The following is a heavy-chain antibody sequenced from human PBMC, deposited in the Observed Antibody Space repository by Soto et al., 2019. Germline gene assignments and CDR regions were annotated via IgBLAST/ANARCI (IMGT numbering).Heavy chain of an antibody. CDR3: AIRVMSSGYYGMDV. Sequence: GGSLRLSCAASGITFSSYAMSWVRQAPGKGLEWVSAITNSGGGTDYADSVKGRFTISRDNSKNTLYLQMNSLKAEDMAIYYCAIRVMSSGYYGMDVWGQGTTVTVSS. CDR1: GITFSSYA. D-gene: IGHD3-16*01. V-gene: IGHV3-23*01. J-gene: IGHJ6*02. CDR2: ITNSGGGT.